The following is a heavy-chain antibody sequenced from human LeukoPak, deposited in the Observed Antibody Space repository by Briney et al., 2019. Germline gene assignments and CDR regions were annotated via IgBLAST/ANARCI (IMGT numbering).Heavy chain of an antibody. D-gene: IGHD2-15*01. J-gene: IGHJ5*02. V-gene: IGHV1-69*13. Sequence: GASVKVSCKASGGTFSSYAISWVRQAPGQGLEWMGGIIPIFGTANYAQKFQGRVTITADESTSTAYMELSSLRSEDTAVYYCAVTKKCSGGSCYPNWFDPWGQGTLVTVSS. CDR2: IIPIFGTA. CDR1: GGTFSSYA. CDR3: AVTKKCSGGSCYPNWFDP.